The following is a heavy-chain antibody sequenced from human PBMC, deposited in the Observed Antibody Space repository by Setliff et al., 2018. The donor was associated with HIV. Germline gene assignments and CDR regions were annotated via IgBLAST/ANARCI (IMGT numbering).Heavy chain of an antibody. J-gene: IGHJ4*02. CDR1: GGSFIGSSFR. CDR3: XXGPPFAY. V-gene: IGHV4-39*07. CDR2: IAYSGTTMYT. Sequence: SETLSLTCTVSGGSFIGSSFRTTWIRQTPGKGLVWIADIAYSGTTMYTNYNPSLESRVIVSEDTSRDQFFLKLTSVTADDTAIYYXXXGPPFAYWGQGLLVTXSS.